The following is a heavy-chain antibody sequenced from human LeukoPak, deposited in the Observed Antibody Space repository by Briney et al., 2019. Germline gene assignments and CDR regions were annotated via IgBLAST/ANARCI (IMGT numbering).Heavy chain of an antibody. CDR2: INRSGST. Sequence: SETLSLTCAVYGGSFSGYYWSWIRQPPGKGLEWIGEINRSGSTNYNPSLKSRVTISVDTSKNQFSLKLSSVTAADTAVYYCARGSKAAYYYAYWGQGTLVTVSS. CDR3: ARGSKAAYYYAY. J-gene: IGHJ4*02. D-gene: IGHD3-10*01. CDR1: GGSFSGYY. V-gene: IGHV4-34*01.